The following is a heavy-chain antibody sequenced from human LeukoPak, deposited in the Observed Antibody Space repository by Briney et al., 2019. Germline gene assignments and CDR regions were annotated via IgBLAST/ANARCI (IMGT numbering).Heavy chain of an antibody. J-gene: IGHJ6*02. V-gene: IGHV3-21*01. CDR1: GFTFSSYS. D-gene: IGHD2-15*01. Sequence: GGSLRLSRAASGFTFSSYSMNWVRQAPGKGLEWVSSISSSSSYIYYADSVKGRFTISRDNAKNSLYLQMNSLRAEDTAVYYCARAHCSGGSCYYYYYGMDVWGQGTTVTVSS. CDR2: ISSSSSYI. CDR3: ARAHCSGGSCYYYYYGMDV.